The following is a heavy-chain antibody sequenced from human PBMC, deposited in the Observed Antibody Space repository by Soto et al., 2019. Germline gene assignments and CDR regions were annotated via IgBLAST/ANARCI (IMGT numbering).Heavy chain of an antibody. CDR3: ARRGFSSSWGYWYVDL. D-gene: IGHD6-13*01. V-gene: IGHV1-8*01. Sequence: QVPLVQSGAEVKKPGASVRVSCKASGYTFTSYDINWVRQATGQGLEWMGWMNPNSGNTGYAQKFKGRVTMTRNTSISTVYMGLSSLRSEDTAVYYCARRGFSSSWGYWYVDLWGRGTLVTVSS. CDR2: MNPNSGNT. CDR1: GYTFTSYD. J-gene: IGHJ2*01.